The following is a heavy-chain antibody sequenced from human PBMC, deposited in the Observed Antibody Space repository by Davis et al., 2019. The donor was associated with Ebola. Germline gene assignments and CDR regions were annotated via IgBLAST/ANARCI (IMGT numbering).Heavy chain of an antibody. CDR1: GYSFTSYW. CDR3: ARPQFGEGGAFDI. J-gene: IGHJ3*02. D-gene: IGHD2-21*01. V-gene: IGHV5-51*01. CDR2: IYPGDSDT. Sequence: PGGSLRLSCKGSGYSFTSYWIGWVRQMPGKGLEWMGIIYPGDSDTRYSPSFQGQVTISADKSISTAYLQWSSLKASDTAMYYCARPQFGEGGAFDIWGQGTMVTVSS.